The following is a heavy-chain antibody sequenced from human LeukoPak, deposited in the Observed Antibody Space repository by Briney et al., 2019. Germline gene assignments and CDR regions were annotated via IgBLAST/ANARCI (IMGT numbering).Heavy chain of an antibody. D-gene: IGHD4-11*01. CDR1: GFGFSNYW. V-gene: IGHV3-7*01. CDR3: ARDRGYSNFDY. J-gene: IGHJ4*02. CDR2: MNEDGSEK. Sequence: PGGSLRLSRAASGFGFSNYWMNWVRQAPGQGLEWVANMNEDGSEKNYVDSVKGRFTISRDNAQASLYLQMNSLRAEDTAVYYCARDRGYSNFDYWGQGTLLTVYS.